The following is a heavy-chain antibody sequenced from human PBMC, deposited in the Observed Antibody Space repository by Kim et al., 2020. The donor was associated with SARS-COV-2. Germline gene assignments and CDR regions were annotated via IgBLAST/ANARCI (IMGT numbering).Heavy chain of an antibody. CDR2: NK. CDR3: AIVDVRYAVDY. J-gene: IGHJ4*02. Sequence: NKNYVQKLQGRFNMTTENSTATAYMELRSLRSDDTAVYYCAIVDVRYAVDYWGQGTLVTVSS. V-gene: IGHV1-18*01. D-gene: IGHD3-16*01.